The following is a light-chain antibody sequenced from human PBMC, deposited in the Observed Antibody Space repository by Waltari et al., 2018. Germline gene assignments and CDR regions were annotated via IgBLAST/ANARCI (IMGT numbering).Light chain of an antibody. J-gene: IGLJ2*01. CDR1: SSNIGADYD. CDR3: QSYDSSLSAVV. V-gene: IGLV1-40*01. Sequence: QSVLTQSPSVSGAPGQRVTISCTGSSSNIGADYDVNWYQVLPGAAPKLLIYTNFHRHSGVPEGLSGTRSGTSASLAITGLRPEDEGDYYCQSYDSSLSAVVFGGGTKVTVL. CDR2: TNF.